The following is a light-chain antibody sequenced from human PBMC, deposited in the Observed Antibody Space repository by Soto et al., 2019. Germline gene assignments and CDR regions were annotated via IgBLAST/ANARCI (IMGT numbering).Light chain of an antibody. CDR2: DVS. J-gene: IGLJ2*01. CDR1: SSDVGGYNY. Sequence: QSVLTQPASVSGSPGQSITISCTGTSSDVGGYNYVSWYQQHPGTAPKLMIYDVSNRPSGVSNRFSGSKSGNTASLTISGLQAEDEADDYCSSYTSSSTLVFGGGTKLTVL. CDR3: SSYTSSSTLV. V-gene: IGLV2-14*01.